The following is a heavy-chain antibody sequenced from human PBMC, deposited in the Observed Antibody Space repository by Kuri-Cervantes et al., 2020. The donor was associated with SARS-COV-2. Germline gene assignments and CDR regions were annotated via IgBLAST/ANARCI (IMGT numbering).Heavy chain of an antibody. D-gene: IGHD2-2*01. Sequence: GESLKISCAASGFTFSSYGMHWVRQAPGKGLEWVAFIRYDGSNKYYADSVKGRFTISRDNSKNTLYLQMNSLRAEDTAVYYCAKPIVVPARPYYYYYYMDVWGKGTTVTVSS. CDR2: IRYDGSNK. J-gene: IGHJ6*03. CDR1: GFTFSSYG. V-gene: IGHV3-30*02. CDR3: AKPIVVPARPYYYYYYMDV.